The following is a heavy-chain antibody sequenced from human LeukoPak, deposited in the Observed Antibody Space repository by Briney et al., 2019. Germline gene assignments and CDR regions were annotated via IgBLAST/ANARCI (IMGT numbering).Heavy chain of an antibody. CDR1: GFTFSSYG. D-gene: IGHD3-10*01. V-gene: IGHV3-30*18. CDR2: ISYDGSNK. CDR3: AKGDAGGSGSPVPYYYGMDV. J-gene: IGHJ6*02. Sequence: GGSLRLSCAVSGFTFSSYGMHWVRQAPGKGLEWVAVISYDGSNKYYADSVKGRFTISRDNSKNTLYLQMNSLRAEDTAVYYCAKGDAGGSGSPVPYYYGMDVWGQGTTVTVSS.